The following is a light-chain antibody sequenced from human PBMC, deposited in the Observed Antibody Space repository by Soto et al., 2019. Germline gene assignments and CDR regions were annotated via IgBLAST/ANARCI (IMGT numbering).Light chain of an antibody. J-gene: IGKJ5*01. V-gene: IGKV3-11*01. CDR1: QSVSNS. CDR3: QQRSDWIT. Sequence: IVMPQSPATLSLSPGERATLSCRASQSVSNSLAWFQQKPGQAPRLLIYDASNRATGIPARFSGSGSGTDFTLTISSLEPEDFAVYYCQQRSDWITFGQGTRLEIK. CDR2: DAS.